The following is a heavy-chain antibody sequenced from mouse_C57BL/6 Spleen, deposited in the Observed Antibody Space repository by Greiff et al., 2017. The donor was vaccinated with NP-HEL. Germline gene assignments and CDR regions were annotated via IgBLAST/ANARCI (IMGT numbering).Heavy chain of an antibody. V-gene: IGHV1-42*01. CDR2: INPSTGGT. D-gene: IGHD1-1*01. J-gene: IGHJ3*01. CDR1: GYSFTGYY. Sequence: DVQLQESGPELVKPGASVKISCKASGYSFTGYYMNWVKQSPEKSLEWIGEINPSTGGTTYNQKFKAKATLTVDKSSSTAYMQLKSLTSEDSAVYYCARDGSSPWFAYWGQGTLVTVSA. CDR3: ARDGSSPWFAY.